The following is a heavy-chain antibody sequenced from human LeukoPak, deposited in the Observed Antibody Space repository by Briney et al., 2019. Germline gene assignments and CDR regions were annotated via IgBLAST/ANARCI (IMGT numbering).Heavy chain of an antibody. CDR2: IYYSGST. D-gene: IGHD3-22*01. J-gene: IGHJ6*03. CDR1: GGSISSYY. CDR3: ARATYYSDSTGYSYYNYYYMDV. Sequence: SETLSLTCTVSGGSISSYYWNWIRQPPGKGLEWIGYIYYSGSTNYNPSLKSRVTISVDTSNKQVSLKLNSGTAADTAVYYCARATYYSDSTGYSYYNYYYMDVWGEGTTVTVSS. V-gene: IGHV4-59*01.